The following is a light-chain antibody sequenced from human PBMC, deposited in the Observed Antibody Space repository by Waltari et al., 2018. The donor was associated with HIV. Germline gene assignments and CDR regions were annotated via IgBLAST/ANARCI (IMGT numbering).Light chain of an antibody. J-gene: IGLJ3*02. Sequence: QSALTQPASVSGSPGQSITISCTGTSSDVGSYNLVSWYQQHPGKAPKIMIYEGSKRAAGVSNRLSGSKSGKTDYLTISGLQAEDEADYYCCSYAGSSTWVFGGGTKLTVL. V-gene: IGLV2-23*01. CDR2: EGS. CDR1: SSDVGSYNL. CDR3: CSYAGSSTWV.